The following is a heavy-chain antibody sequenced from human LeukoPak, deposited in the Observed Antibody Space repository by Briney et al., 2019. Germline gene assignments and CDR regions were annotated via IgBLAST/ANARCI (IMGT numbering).Heavy chain of an antibody. CDR3: ARVSGYCGGDCYPNAFDI. CDR1: GGSISSGGYY. J-gene: IGHJ3*02. D-gene: IGHD2-21*02. Sequence: SETLSLTCTVSGGSISSGGYYWSWIRQHPGKGLEWIGYIYHSGSTYYNPSLKSRATISVDTSKNQFSLKLSSVTAADTAVYYCARVSGYCGGDCYPNAFDIWGQGTMVTVSS. CDR2: IYHSGST. V-gene: IGHV4-31*03.